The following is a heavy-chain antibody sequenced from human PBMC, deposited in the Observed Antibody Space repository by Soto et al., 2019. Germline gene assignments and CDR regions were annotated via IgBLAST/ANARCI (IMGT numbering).Heavy chain of an antibody. J-gene: IGHJ4*02. CDR1: GGSISSNY. CDR2: VYNSGST. V-gene: IGHV4-59*01. CDR3: ARYRREAVAGYTLDN. D-gene: IGHD6-13*01. Sequence: LSLTCTVSGGSISSNYWTWIRQPPGKGLEWIGYVYNSGSTNYNPSLKSRVTISEDTSKSQFPLKVNSMTAADTAVYYCARYRREAVAGYTLDNWGQGTLVTVSS.